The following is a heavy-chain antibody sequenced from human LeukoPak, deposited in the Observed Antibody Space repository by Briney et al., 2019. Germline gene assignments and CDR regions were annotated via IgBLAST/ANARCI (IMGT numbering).Heavy chain of an antibody. J-gene: IGHJ3*02. CDR3: AQNWGSYAFDI. D-gene: IGHD7-27*01. Sequence: SETLSLTCTVSGGSISSYYWSWIRQPPGMGLEWIGYNSYSGSTNYNPSLKSRVTISLDTSKNQFSLKLSSVTAADTAVYYCAQNWGSYAFDIWGQGTMVTVSS. CDR1: GGSISSYY. CDR2: NSYSGST. V-gene: IGHV4-59*01.